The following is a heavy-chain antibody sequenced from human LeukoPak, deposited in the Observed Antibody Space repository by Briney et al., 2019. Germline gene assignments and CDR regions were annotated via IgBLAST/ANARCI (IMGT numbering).Heavy chain of an antibody. CDR3: TRRGSGNGGTYAGMDV. V-gene: IGHV4-39*01. CDR1: GGSVSSDVHY. D-gene: IGHD1-26*01. Sequence: SETLSLTCTVAGGSVSSDVHYWDWIRQAPGKGLEWIGSLLYNGNTWYNPSLESRVTISVDTSENQFSLRLTSVNAADTALYFCTRRGSGNGGTYAGMDVWGPGTSVTVSS. J-gene: IGHJ6*02. CDR2: LLYNGNT.